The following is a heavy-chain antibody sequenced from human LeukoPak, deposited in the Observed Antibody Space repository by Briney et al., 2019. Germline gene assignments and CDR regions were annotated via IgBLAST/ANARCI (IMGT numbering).Heavy chain of an antibody. CDR3: ARCGYGGYEFDY. CDR2: ISSTI. CDR1: GFTFSSYS. D-gene: IGHD5-12*01. V-gene: IGHV3-48*02. Sequence: GGSLRLSCAASGFTFSSYSMSWVRQAPGKGLEWVSYISSTIYYADAVKGRFTTYRDNAKNSIYLQLNSLGDEDTAVYYCARCGYGGYEFDYWGQGTLVTVSS. J-gene: IGHJ4*02.